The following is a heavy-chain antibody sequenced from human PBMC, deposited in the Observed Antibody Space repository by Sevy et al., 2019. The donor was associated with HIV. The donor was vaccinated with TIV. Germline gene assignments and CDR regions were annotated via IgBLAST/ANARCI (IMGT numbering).Heavy chain of an antibody. CDR3: GKVSIFGVGGFYDY. J-gene: IGHJ4*02. CDR1: GFSFSTYA. D-gene: IGHD3-3*01. V-gene: IGHV3-23*01. Sequence: GGSQRLSCAASGFSFSTYAMTWVRQAPGKGLEWVSGISGSSTSTYYTDSVKGRFTISRDNSKNTVYLQMNNLRAEDTAVYYCGKVSIFGVGGFYDYWGQGTLVTVSS. CDR2: ISGSSTST.